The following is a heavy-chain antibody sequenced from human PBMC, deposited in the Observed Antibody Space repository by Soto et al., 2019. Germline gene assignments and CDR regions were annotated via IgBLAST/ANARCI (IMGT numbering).Heavy chain of an antibody. CDR3: ARYASGSSFFDY. D-gene: IGHD3-10*01. V-gene: IGHV4-4*02. CDR1: SGSISTLNW. J-gene: IGHJ4*01. Sequence: QVQLQESGPGLVKPSETLSLTCAVSSGSISTLNWWTWVRQPPGKGLEWIGEIYHSGSTNYNPSLTSRVTMSVDKSKNQFSLKLSSVTAADTAIYYCARYASGSSFFDYWGHGTLVTVSS. CDR2: IYHSGST.